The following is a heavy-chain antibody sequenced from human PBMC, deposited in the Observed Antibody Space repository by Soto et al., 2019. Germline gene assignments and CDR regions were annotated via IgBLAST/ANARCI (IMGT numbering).Heavy chain of an antibody. CDR2: IYYSGST. CDR3: ARQGRYYDYFDY. V-gene: IGHV4-39*01. Sequence: SETLSLTCTVSGGSISSSSYYWGWIRQPPGKGLEWIGSIYYSGSTYYNPSLKSRVTISVDTSKNQFSLKLSSVTAADTAVYYCARQGRYYDYFDYWGQGTLVTVSS. CDR1: GGSISSSSYY. D-gene: IGHD1-26*01. J-gene: IGHJ4*02.